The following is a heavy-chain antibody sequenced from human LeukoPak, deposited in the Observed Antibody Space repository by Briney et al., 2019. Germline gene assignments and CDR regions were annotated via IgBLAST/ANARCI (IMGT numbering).Heavy chain of an antibody. V-gene: IGHV1-2*02. D-gene: IGHD2-21*01. CDR2: INPNSGGT. CDR3: ARDRAYCGGDCYLDY. CDR1: GYTFTGYY. Sequence: ASVKVSCKASGYTFTGYYMHWVRQAPGQELEWMGWINPNSGGTNYAQKFQGRVTMTRDTSISTAYMELSRLRSDDTAVYYCARDRAYCGGDCYLDYWGQGTLVTVSS. J-gene: IGHJ4*02.